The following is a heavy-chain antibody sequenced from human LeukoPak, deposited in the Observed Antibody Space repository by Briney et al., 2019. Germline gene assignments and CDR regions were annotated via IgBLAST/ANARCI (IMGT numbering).Heavy chain of an antibody. Sequence: ETLSQTRLGNGWFQSCCHWRWMRPPPSKGVDWMGLMYHSGSTNYNPSLKSRVTISVDTSKNQFSLKLSSVTAADTAVYYCARGQDGVVPRVRYNWFDPWGQGTLVTVSS. CDR3: ARGQDGVVPRVRYNWFDP. V-gene: IGHV4-34*01. J-gene: IGHJ5*02. D-gene: IGHD3-3*01. CDR1: GWFQSCCH. CDR2: MYHSGST.